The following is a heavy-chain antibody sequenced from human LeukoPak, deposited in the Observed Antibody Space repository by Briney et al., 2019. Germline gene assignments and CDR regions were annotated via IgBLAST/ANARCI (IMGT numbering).Heavy chain of an antibody. CDR2: VKGDGRTT. CDR1: GLTFRDFW. D-gene: IGHD5-18*01. J-gene: IGHJ4*02. Sequence: EGSLRLSCAASGLTFRDFWMHWVRQPPGKGLVWVALVKGDGRTTIYADSVKGRFTISRDNAKNTLYLQMNSLRADDSGVYYCATGHSYGYDYWGQGVLVTVSS. CDR3: ATGHSYGYDY. V-gene: IGHV3-74*01.